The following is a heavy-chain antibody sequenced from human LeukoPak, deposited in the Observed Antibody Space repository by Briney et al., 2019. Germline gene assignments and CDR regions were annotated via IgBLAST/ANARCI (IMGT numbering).Heavy chain of an antibody. J-gene: IGHJ5*02. CDR3: ARMNSNYGYNWFDP. Sequence: GGSLRLSCAASGFTFSSYGTHWVRQAPGKGLEWVAVIWYDGSNKYYADSVKGRFTISRDNSKNTLYLQMNSLRAEDTAVYYCARMNSNYGYNWFDPWGQGTLITVSS. CDR1: GFTFSSYG. V-gene: IGHV3-33*01. D-gene: IGHD4-11*01. CDR2: IWYDGSNK.